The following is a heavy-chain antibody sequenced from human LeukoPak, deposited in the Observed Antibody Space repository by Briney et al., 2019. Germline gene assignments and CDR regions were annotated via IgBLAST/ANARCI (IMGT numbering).Heavy chain of an antibody. Sequence: SETLSLTCTVSGGSISSNYWSWIRQPPGKGLEWIGYIYYSGSTNYNPSLKSRVTISVDTSKNQFSLKLSSVTAADTAVYYCARLGEGYVTASIDYWGQGTLVTVSS. J-gene: IGHJ4*02. V-gene: IGHV4-59*01. CDR1: GGSISSNY. CDR3: ARLGEGYVTASIDY. D-gene: IGHD2-21*02. CDR2: IYYSGST.